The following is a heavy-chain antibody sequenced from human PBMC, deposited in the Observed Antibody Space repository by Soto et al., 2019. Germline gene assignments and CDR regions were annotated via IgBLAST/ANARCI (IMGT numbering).Heavy chain of an antibody. CDR3: ATALVAKDYYYYMDV. D-gene: IGHD5-12*01. CDR1: GGTFSSYT. J-gene: IGHJ6*03. V-gene: IGHV1-69*02. CDR2: IIPILGIA. Sequence: ASVKVSCKASGGTFSSYTISWVRQAPGQGLEWMGRIIPILGIANYAQKFQGRVTITADKSTSTAYMELSSLRSEDTAVYYCATALVAKDYYYYMDVWGKGTTVTVSS.